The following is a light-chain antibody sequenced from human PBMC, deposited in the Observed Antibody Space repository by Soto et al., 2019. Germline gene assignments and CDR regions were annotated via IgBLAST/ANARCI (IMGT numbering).Light chain of an antibody. CDR3: QQYNNWPLT. V-gene: IGKV3D-20*02. CDR2: GAS. Sequence: EIVLTQSPATLSLSPGERATLSCRASQSVTSNYLAWYQQKAGQAPRLLIFGASIRDTGIPDRFSGSGSGTDFTLTINRLQPEDFAVYYCQQYNNWPLTFGGGTKVDIK. J-gene: IGKJ4*01. CDR1: QSVTSNY.